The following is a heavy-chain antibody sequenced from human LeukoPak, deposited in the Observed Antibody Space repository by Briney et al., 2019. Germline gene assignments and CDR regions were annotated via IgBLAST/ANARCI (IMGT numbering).Heavy chain of an antibody. V-gene: IGHV4-30-4*08. D-gene: IGHD1-20*01. J-gene: IGHJ4*02. CDR2: VYYDGST. CDR1: GDSFSSANYY. Sequence: PSQTLFLTCTVSGDSFSSANYYWTWVRQPPGKGLEWIGYVYYDGSTFYYPSLQSRLAISVDTSKNQFSLNLTSVTAADTAVYYCVRGLTGYSYFFDYWGQGALVTVSS. CDR3: VRGLTGYSYFFDY.